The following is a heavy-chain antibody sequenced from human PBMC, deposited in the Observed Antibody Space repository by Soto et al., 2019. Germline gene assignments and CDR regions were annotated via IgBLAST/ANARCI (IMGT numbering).Heavy chain of an antibody. CDR2: IDWDDDT. D-gene: IGHD2-15*01. V-gene: IGHV2-70*01. CDR3: ARGVIVATTAWFDP. J-gene: IGHJ5*02. Sequence: SGPTLVNATQTLTLICTFSGFSLSTRGMSVSWIRQPPGKALEWLALIDWDDDTFYNTSLKTRLTISTDTSKNQVVLTMTNMDPVDTATYYCARGVIVATTAWFDPWGQGSLVTVSS. CDR1: GFSLSTRGMS.